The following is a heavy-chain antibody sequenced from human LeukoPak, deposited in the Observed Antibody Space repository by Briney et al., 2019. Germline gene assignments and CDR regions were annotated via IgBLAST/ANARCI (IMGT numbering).Heavy chain of an antibody. D-gene: IGHD3-3*01. CDR2: IIPIFGTA. J-gene: IGHJ4*02. CDR3: SAWSGYSPSFDY. V-gene: IGHV1-69*05. Sequence: GASVKVSCKASGGTFSSYAISWVRQAPGQGLEWMGGIIPIFGTANYAQKFQGRVTITTDESTSTAYMELSSLRSEDTAVYYCSAWSGYSPSFDYWGQGTLVTVSS. CDR1: GGTFSSYA.